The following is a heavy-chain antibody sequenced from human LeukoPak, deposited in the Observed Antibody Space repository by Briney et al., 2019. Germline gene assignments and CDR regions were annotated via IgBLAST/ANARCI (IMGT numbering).Heavy chain of an antibody. CDR3: ARGPSARFFGVAKGAFDI. D-gene: IGHD3-3*01. Sequence: GGSLRLSCAASGFTFSSYGMHWVRQAPGKGLEWVAVISYDGSNKYYADSVKGRFTLSRDTSKNTLCLQMNSLRAEDTAVYYCARGPSARFFGVAKGAFDIWGQGTMVTVSS. V-gene: IGHV3-30*03. CDR1: GFTFSSYG. CDR2: ISYDGSNK. J-gene: IGHJ3*02.